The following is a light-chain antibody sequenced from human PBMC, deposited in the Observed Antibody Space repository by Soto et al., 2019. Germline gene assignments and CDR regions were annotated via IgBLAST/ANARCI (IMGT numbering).Light chain of an antibody. V-gene: IGLV2-8*01. CDR1: SSDVGGYNY. CDR3: SSYAGTNNLVV. J-gene: IGLJ2*01. CDR2: EVS. Sequence: QSALTQPPSASGSPGQSVTISCTGTSSDVGGYNYVSWYQQQPGKAPKLMIYEVSKRPSGVPERFSGSKSGNTASLTVSGLQAEDEADYYCSSYAGTNNLVVFGGGTKVTVL.